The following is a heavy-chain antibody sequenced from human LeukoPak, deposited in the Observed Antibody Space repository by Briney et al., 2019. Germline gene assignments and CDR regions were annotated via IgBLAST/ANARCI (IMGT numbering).Heavy chain of an antibody. V-gene: IGHV3-48*03. CDR1: GFTFSSYE. D-gene: IGHD2-21*02. CDR2: INTGGSTI. Sequence: GRSLRLACAASGFTFSSYEMSWVRQAPGKGLEWISYINTGGSTIDYADSVKGRFTISRDNAKNSLYLQMDSLRAEDTAVYYCARDRPLSTYCGGDCYYKRGDYWGQGTLVTVSS. J-gene: IGHJ4*02. CDR3: ARDRPLSTYCGGDCYYKRGDY.